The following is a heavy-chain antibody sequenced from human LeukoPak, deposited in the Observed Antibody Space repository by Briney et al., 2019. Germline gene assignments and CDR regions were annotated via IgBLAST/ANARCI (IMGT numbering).Heavy chain of an antibody. V-gene: IGHV3-30*18. J-gene: IGHJ6*02. Sequence: GGSLRLSCAASGFTFSSYWMSWVRQAPGKGLEWVAVISYDGSNKYYADSVKGRFTISRDNSKNTLYLQMNSLRAEDTAVYYCAKSNRGGPYYYGMDVWGQGTTVTVSS. CDR3: AKSNRGGPYYYGMDV. CDR2: ISYDGSNK. D-gene: IGHD3-10*01. CDR1: GFTFSSYW.